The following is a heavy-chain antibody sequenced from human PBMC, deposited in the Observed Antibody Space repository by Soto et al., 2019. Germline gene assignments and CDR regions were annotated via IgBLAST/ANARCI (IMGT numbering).Heavy chain of an antibody. CDR1: GYSFTSYW. Sequence: PGESLKISCKGSGYSFTSYWVTWVRQMPGKGLEWMGRIDPSDSYTNYNPPFQGHVTISVDKSISTAYLQWSSLKASDIAMYYCARLYGGNSGMDVWGQGTTVTV. D-gene: IGHD4-17*01. V-gene: IGHV5-10-1*01. CDR3: ARLYGGNSGMDV. CDR2: IDPSDSYT. J-gene: IGHJ6*02.